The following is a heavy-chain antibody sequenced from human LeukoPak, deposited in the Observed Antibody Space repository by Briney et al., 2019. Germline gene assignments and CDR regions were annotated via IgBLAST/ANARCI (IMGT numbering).Heavy chain of an antibody. Sequence: GGSLRLSCAASGFTFDDYGMSWVRQAPGKGLEWVAVISYDGSNKYYADSVKGRFTISRDNSKNTLYLQMNSLRAEDTAVYYCAKVDSSGYLSIDYWGQGTLVTVSS. CDR2: ISYDGSNK. V-gene: IGHV3-30*18. D-gene: IGHD3-22*01. CDR3: AKVDSSGYLSIDY. J-gene: IGHJ4*02. CDR1: GFTFDDYG.